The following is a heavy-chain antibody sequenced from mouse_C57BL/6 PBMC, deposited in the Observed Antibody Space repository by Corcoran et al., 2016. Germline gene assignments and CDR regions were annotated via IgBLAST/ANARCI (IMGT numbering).Heavy chain of an antibody. Sequence: QVQLQQSGAELARPGASVKLSCKASGYTFTSYGISWVKQRTGQGLEWIGEIYPRSGNTYYNEKFKGKATLTADKSSSTAYMELRSLTSDDSAVYFCAILMTTVVATRYYAKDYWGQGTSVTVAS. CDR1: GYTFTSYG. V-gene: IGHV1-81*01. D-gene: IGHD1-1*01. CDR2: IYPRSGNT. J-gene: IGHJ4*01. CDR3: AILMTTVVATRYYAKDY.